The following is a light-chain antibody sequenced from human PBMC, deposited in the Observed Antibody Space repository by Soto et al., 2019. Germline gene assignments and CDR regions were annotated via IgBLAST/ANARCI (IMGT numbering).Light chain of an antibody. J-gene: IGKJ3*01. CDR1: QSIGSF. CDR3: QPHRNWPPT. CDR2: DAS. Sequence: EIVLTQSPATLSLSPGERATLSCRASQSIGSFLAWYQQKPGQPPRLLIYDASNRATGIPGRFSGSGSGTNFTLTISSLEPEDFAFYYCQPHRNWPPTFGPGTNVNIK. V-gene: IGKV3-11*01.